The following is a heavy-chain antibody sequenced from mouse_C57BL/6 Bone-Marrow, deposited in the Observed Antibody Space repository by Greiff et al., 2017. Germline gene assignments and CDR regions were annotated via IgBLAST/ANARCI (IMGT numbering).Heavy chain of an antibody. D-gene: IGHD1-1*01. Sequence: VQLQQSGAELVRPGASVTLSCKASGYTFTDYDMHWVQQPPVQGLEWIGAIDPETGGTDYNQQFKGKAILTADKSSSTAYMELRSLTSEDSAVYYCIPAVEATDYWGQGTTLTVSS. J-gene: IGHJ2*01. CDR1: GYTFTDYD. CDR3: IPAVEATDY. V-gene: IGHV1-15*01. CDR2: IDPETGGT.